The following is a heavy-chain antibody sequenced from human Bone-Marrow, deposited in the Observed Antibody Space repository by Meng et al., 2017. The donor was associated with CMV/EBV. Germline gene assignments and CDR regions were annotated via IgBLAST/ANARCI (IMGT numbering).Heavy chain of an antibody. J-gene: IGHJ3*02. Sequence: SETLSLTCTVSGGSISSSSYYWGWIRQPPGKGLEWIGSIYYSGSTYYNPSLKSRVTISVDTSKNQFSLKVSSVTAADTAVYYCARDLTGYYDSSGYHDAFDIWGPGPRVNVSS. D-gene: IGHD3-22*01. CDR3: ARDLTGYYDSSGYHDAFDI. CDR1: GGSISSSSYY. V-gene: IGHV4-39*07. CDR2: IYYSGST.